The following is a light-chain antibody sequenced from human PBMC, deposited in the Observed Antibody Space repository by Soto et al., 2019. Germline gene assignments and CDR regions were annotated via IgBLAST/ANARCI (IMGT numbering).Light chain of an antibody. Sequence: EIVMTQSPATLSVSPGERATLSCRASQTVSSNLAWYQQKPGQAPRLLIHGASTRAAGIPARFSGSGSGTEFTLTISSLQSEDFAVYDCQQYNDWPPFTVVPGTKVDVK. CDR1: QTVSSN. J-gene: IGKJ3*01. CDR2: GAS. V-gene: IGKV3-15*01. CDR3: QQYNDWPPFT.